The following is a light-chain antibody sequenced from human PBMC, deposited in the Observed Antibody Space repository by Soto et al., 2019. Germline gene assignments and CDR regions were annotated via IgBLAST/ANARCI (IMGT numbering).Light chain of an antibody. CDR3: SSYTGSSTYVA. CDR1: SSDIGAYNY. J-gene: IGLJ2*01. CDR2: DVS. Sequence: QSALTQPASVSGSPGQSITISCTGTSSDIGAYNYVSWYQQHPGKVPKLMIYDVSIRPSGISNRFSGSKSGNTASLTISGLQAEDEADYYCSSYTGSSTYVAFGGGTQLTVL. V-gene: IGLV2-14*03.